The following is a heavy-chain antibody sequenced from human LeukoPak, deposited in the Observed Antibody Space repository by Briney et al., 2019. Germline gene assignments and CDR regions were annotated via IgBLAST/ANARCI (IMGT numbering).Heavy chain of an antibody. J-gene: IGHJ5*02. Sequence: GASVKVSCKASGYTFTTYDINWVRQATGQGLEWMGWMDPNSGNTGYTQKFQGRVTMTRNTSISTAYMELSSLRSEDTAVYYCARGRGSGHKENWFDPWGQGTLVTVSS. D-gene: IGHD6-19*01. CDR3: ARGRGSGHKENWFDP. V-gene: IGHV1-8*01. CDR1: GYTFTTYD. CDR2: MDPNSGNT.